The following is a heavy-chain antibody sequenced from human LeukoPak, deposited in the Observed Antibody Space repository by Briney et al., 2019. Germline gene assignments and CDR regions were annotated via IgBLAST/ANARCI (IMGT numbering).Heavy chain of an antibody. CDR1: GGTFSSYA. V-gene: IGHV1-69*13. D-gene: IGHD6-6*01. CDR3: ARDIIAARRRKGGNWFDP. J-gene: IGHJ5*02. CDR2: IIPIFGTA. Sequence: SVKVSCKASGGTFSSYAISWVRQAPGQGLEWMGGIIPIFGTANYAQKFQGRVTITADESTSTAYMELSSLRSEDTAVYYCARDIIAARRRKGGNWFDPWGQGTLVTVSS.